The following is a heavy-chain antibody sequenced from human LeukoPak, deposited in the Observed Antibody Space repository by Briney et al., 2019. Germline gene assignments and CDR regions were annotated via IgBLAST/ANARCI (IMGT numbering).Heavy chain of an antibody. V-gene: IGHV3-53*01. CDR3: APGGIPPNYYYGMDV. J-gene: IGHJ6*02. D-gene: IGHD1-14*01. Sequence: GGSLRLSCAASGFTVSSNYMSWVRQAPGKGLEWVSVIYSGGSTYYADSVKGRFTISRDNAKNSLYLQMNSLRAEDTAVYYCAPGGIPPNYYYGMDVWGQGTTVTVSS. CDR2: IYSGGST. CDR1: GFTVSSNY.